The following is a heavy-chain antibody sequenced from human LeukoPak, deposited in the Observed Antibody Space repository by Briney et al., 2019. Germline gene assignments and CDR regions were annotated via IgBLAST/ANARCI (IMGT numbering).Heavy chain of an antibody. Sequence: GASVKVSCKASGGIYRRYSITWVRQAPGQGLEWMGGIFPPLGTTNYAQKFQGTVTITTDESTNTAYMELTSLTSEDAAVYYCTTYGSNIAEYFEHWGQGTLVSVSS. CDR1: GGIYRRYS. J-gene: IGHJ1*01. CDR3: TTYGSNIAEYFEH. CDR2: IFPPLGTT. V-gene: IGHV1-69*16. D-gene: IGHD4-23*01.